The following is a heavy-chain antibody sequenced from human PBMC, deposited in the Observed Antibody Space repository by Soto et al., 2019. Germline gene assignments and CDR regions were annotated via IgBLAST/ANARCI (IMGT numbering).Heavy chain of an antibody. J-gene: IGHJ1*01. V-gene: IGHV3-15*01. CDR3: TTSPQIYRFLEWPNLEFFQH. D-gene: IGHD3-3*01. CDR2: IKSKSDGGTR. Sequence: PGGSLRLSCEASGFTFSNAWMSWVRQAPGKGLEWVGRIKSKSDGGTRDYAAPVKGRIAISRDDLKNTLYLQMNSLKTEDTAVYFCTTSPQIYRFLEWPNLEFFQHWGQGTLVTVSS. CDR1: GFTFSNAW.